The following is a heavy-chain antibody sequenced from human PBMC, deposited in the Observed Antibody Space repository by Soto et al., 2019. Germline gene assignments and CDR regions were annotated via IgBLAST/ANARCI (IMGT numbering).Heavy chain of an antibody. V-gene: IGHV3-23*01. D-gene: IGHD3-10*01. CDR3: AKVIGGSESYWGGSHYYYALDV. Sequence: EVQLLESGGGLTQPGGSLRLSCAASGFIFSDYAMYWVRQAPGKGLEWVSVISGSDGTTYYADSVRGRFTMSRDNSRNTIFLAMMSLRAEDTAVYYCAKVIGGSESYWGGSHYYYALDVWGQGTTVTVSS. CDR2: ISGSDGTT. J-gene: IGHJ6*02. CDR1: GFIFSDYA.